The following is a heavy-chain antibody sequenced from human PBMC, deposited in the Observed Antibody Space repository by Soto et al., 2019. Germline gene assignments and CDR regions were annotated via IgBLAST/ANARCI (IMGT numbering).Heavy chain of an antibody. D-gene: IGHD2-2*01. Sequence: VGSLRLSCTASGFTVSSDNMSWVRQAPGKGLQWVSVIYSGGNTYFMDSVKDRFTISRDNSKNTVSLQMNSLRAGDTAVYFCATVSIAGCSTTSCLNWYFNLWGRGTLVTVSS. CDR1: GFTVSSDN. CDR2: IYSGGNT. V-gene: IGHV3-53*01. J-gene: IGHJ2*01. CDR3: ATVSIAGCSTTSCLNWYFNL.